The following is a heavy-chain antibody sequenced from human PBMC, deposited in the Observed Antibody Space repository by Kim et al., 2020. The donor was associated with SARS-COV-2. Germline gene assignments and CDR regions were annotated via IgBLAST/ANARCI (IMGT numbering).Heavy chain of an antibody. J-gene: IGHJ4*02. CDR3: AKEASGSYIDY. Sequence: GGSLRLSCAASGFTFSSYGMHWVRQAPGKGLEWVAVIWYDGSNKYYADSVKGRFTISRDNSKNTLYLQMNSLRAEDTAVYYCAKEASGSYIDYWGQGNLVPVSS. D-gene: IGHD1-26*01. CDR1: GFTFSSYG. CDR2: IWYDGSNK. V-gene: IGHV3-33*06.